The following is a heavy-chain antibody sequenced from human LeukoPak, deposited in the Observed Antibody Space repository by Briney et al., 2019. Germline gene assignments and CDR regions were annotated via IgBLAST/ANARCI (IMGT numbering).Heavy chain of an antibody. J-gene: IGHJ6*03. V-gene: IGHV1-2*02. CDR2: INPNSGGT. CDR3: VRDGRRLYDYYYYMDV. D-gene: IGHD2-2*02. CDR1: GYTFTGYY. Sequence: ASVKVSCKASGYTFTGYYMHWVRQAPGQGLEWMGWINPNSGGTNYAQKFQGRVTMTRDTSISTAYMELRSLRSDDTAVYFCVRDGRRLYDYYYYMDVWGKGTTVTVSS.